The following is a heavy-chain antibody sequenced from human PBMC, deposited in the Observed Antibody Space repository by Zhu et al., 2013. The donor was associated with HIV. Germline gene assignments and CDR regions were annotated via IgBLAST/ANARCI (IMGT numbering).Heavy chain of an antibody. Sequence: VQLVESGGGVVQPGRSLRLSCAASGFTFSSYGMHWVRQAPGKGLEWVAVISYDGSNKYYADSVKGRFTISRDNSKNTLYLQMNSLRAEDTAVYYCAKDRYDSSGPYYFDYWGQGTLVTVSS. V-gene: IGHV3-30*18. CDR1: GFTFSSYG. CDR2: ISYDGSNK. D-gene: IGHD3-22*01. CDR3: AKDRYDSSGPYYFDY. J-gene: IGHJ4*02.